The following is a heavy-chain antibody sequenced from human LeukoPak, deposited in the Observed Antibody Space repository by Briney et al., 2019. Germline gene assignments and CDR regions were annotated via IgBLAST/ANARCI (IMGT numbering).Heavy chain of an antibody. Sequence: ASVKVSCKASGGTFSSYAVSWVRQAPGQGLEWMGGIIPIFGTANYAQKFQGRVTITTDESTSTAYMELSSLRSEDTAVYYCAGDLGNPGTVGYFDYWGQGTLVTVSS. CDR1: GGTFSSYA. V-gene: IGHV1-69*05. CDR3: AGDLGNPGTVGYFDY. CDR2: IIPIFGTA. J-gene: IGHJ4*02. D-gene: IGHD4-23*01.